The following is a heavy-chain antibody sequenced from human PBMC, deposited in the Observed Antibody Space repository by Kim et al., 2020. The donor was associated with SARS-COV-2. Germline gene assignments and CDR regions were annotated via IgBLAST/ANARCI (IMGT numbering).Heavy chain of an antibody. V-gene: IGHV3-7*03. D-gene: IGHD3-10*01. J-gene: IGHJ5*02. CDR2: SEK. CDR3: AGDSGWFDL. Sequence: SEKKNVESVKGRFTISRDNAQNLVRLQMNSLRGEDTAIYYCAGDSGWFDLWGQGTLVTVSS.